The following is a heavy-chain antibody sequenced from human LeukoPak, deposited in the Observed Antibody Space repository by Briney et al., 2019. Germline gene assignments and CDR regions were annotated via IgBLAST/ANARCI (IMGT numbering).Heavy chain of an antibody. Sequence: GSLRLSCAASGFTFSSYAMSWVRQAPGKGLEWVGSIYYSGSTYYNPSLKSRVTISVDTSKNQFSLKLSSVTAADTAVYYCARIFLGFPYFDYWGQGTLVTVSS. J-gene: IGHJ4*02. CDR3: ARIFLGFPYFDY. CDR2: IYYSGST. V-gene: IGHV4-38-2*01. CDR1: GFTFSSYA. D-gene: IGHD2/OR15-2a*01.